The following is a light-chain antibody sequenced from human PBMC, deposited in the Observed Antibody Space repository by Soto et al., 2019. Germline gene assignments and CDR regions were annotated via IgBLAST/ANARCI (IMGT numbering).Light chain of an antibody. CDR3: QQYDTYPFT. V-gene: IGKV1-5*03. Sequence: DIQMTQSPSTLSASIGDRVTITCRASQSINNWLAWYQQKPGKAPKVLIYKASNLESGVTSRFSGNESGTEITLAINSLQPDDFATYYCQQYDTYPFTFGPGTKVDIK. J-gene: IGKJ3*01. CDR2: KAS. CDR1: QSINNW.